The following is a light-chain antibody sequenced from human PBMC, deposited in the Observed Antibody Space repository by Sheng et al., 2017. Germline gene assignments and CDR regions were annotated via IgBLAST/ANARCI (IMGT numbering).Light chain of an antibody. CDR1: SNDIGKYNS. CDR3: CSYVGYNTWM. Sequence: HSPLTQPASVSGSPGQSLTISCTGTSNDIGKYNSVSWYQQLPGKAPKFIIYEVNKRPSGISNRFSASKSDNTASLTISGLQAEDEADYYCCSYVGYNTWMFGGG. V-gene: IGLV2-23*02. CDR2: EVN. J-gene: IGLJ3*02.